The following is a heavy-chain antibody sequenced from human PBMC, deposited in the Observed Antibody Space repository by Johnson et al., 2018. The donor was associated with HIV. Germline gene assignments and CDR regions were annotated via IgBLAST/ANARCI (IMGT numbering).Heavy chain of an antibody. CDR2: ISWNSGSI. CDR3: AKACGSGYYSAYAFDI. CDR1: GFTFDDYA. J-gene: IGHJ3*02. D-gene: IGHD3-22*01. Sequence: VQLVESGGGLVQPGRSLRLSCAASGFTFDDYAMHWVRQAPGKGLEWVSGISWNSGSIGYADSVKGRFTISRDNAKNSLYLQMNSLRAEDTALYYCAKACGSGYYSAYAFDIWGQGTMVTVSS. V-gene: IGHV3-9*01.